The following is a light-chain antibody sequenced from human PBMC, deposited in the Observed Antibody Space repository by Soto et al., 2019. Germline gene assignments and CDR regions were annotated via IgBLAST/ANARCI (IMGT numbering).Light chain of an antibody. CDR1: SSDVGGYNY. CDR2: DVS. V-gene: IGLV2-14*03. CDR3: GSYTTSNTRQIV. Sequence: QSALTQPASVSGSPGQSITISCTGTSSDVGGYNYVSWYQHHPGKAPKLMIFDVSNRPSGVSNRFSGSKSGNTASLTISGLQPEDEADYYCGSYTTSNTRQIVFGTGTKVTVL. J-gene: IGLJ1*01.